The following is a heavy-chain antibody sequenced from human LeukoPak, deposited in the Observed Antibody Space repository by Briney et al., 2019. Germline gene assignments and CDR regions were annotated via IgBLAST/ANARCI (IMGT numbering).Heavy chain of an antibody. D-gene: IGHD6-19*01. CDR3: ARGSSGWFNWFDP. Sequence: SETLSLTCTVSGASISSYYWNWIRQSPGKGLEYIGYISYSGSTNYNPSLNSRVTISMDTSKSQFSLKLSSVTAADTAVYYCARGSSGWFNWFDPWGQGTLVTVPS. V-gene: IGHV4-59*01. J-gene: IGHJ5*02. CDR2: ISYSGST. CDR1: GASISSYY.